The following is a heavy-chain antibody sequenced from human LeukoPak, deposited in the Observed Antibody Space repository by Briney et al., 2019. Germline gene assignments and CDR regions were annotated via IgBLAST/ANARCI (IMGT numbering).Heavy chain of an antibody. V-gene: IGHV4-61*01. Sequence: SETLSLTCTVSGGSISSSSYYWSWIRQPPGKGLEWIGYIYYSGSTNYNPSLKSRVTISVDTSKNQFSLKLSSVTAADTAVYYCARYSSSPGKNWFDPWGQGTLVTVSS. CDR1: GGSISSSSYY. D-gene: IGHD6-13*01. J-gene: IGHJ5*02. CDR3: ARYSSSPGKNWFDP. CDR2: IYYSGST.